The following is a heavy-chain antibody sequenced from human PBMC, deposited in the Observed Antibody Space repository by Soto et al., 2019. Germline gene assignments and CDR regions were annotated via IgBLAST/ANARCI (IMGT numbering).Heavy chain of an antibody. CDR1: GGTFSSYA. J-gene: IGHJ3*02. CDR3: ARDREYYDILTGYYRYDAFDI. D-gene: IGHD3-9*01. Sequence: SVKVSCKASGGTFSSYAISWVRQAPGQGLEWMGGIIPIFGTANYAQKFQGRVTITADESTSTAYMELSSLRSEDTAVYYCARDREYYDILTGYYRYDAFDIWGQGTMVTVSS. CDR2: IIPIFGTA. V-gene: IGHV1-69*13.